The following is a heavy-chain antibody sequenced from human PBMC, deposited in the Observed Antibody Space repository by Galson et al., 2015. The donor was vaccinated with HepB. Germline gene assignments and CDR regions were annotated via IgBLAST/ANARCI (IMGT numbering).Heavy chain of an antibody. J-gene: IGHJ3*02. CDR3: ARAGEVEDGGAFDI. CDR2: IIPILGIA. Sequence: SVKVSCKASGGTFSSYAISWVRQAPGQGLEWMGRIIPILGIANYAQKFQGRVTITADKSTSTAYMELSSLRSEDTAVYYCARAGEVEDGGAFDIWGQGTMVTVSS. V-gene: IGHV1-69*04. CDR1: GGTFSSYA. D-gene: IGHD3-10*01.